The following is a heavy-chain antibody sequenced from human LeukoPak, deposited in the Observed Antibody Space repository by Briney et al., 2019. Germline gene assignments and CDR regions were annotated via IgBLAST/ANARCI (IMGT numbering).Heavy chain of an antibody. Sequence: SETLSLTCAVYGGSFSGYYLSWIRQPPGKGLEWIGEINHSGSTNYKPSLKSRVTISVDTSKNQLSLKLSSVTAADTAVYYCATLRYCSGGSCYSGGDYWGQGTLVTVSS. D-gene: IGHD2-15*01. CDR3: ATLRYCSGGSCYSGGDY. J-gene: IGHJ4*02. V-gene: IGHV4-34*01. CDR1: GGSFSGYY. CDR2: INHSGST.